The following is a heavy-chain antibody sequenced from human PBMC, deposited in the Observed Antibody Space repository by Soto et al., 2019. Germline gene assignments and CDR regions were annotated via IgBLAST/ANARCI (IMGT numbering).Heavy chain of an antibody. CDR1: GFTFSSYA. J-gene: IGHJ4*02. CDR2: ISSSSSTI. CDR3: ARDSGYSYGPLDY. D-gene: IGHD5-18*01. Sequence: PGGSLRLSCAASGFTFSSYAMSWVRQAPGKGLEWVSAISSSSSTIYYADSVEGRFTISRDNAKNSLYLQMNSLRAEDTAVYYCARDSGYSYGPLDYWGQGTLVTVSS. V-gene: IGHV3-48*01.